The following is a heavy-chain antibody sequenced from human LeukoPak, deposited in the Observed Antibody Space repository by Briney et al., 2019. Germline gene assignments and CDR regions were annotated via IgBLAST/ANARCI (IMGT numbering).Heavy chain of an antibody. J-gene: IGHJ3*02. V-gene: IGHV3-53*01. CDR2: FYSDGST. D-gene: IGHD1-26*01. CDR3: AKSRWETYAVRAFDI. CDR1: GFTVNDRY. Sequence: GGSLRLSCAASGFTVNDRYISWVRQAPGKGLEWVSIFYSDGSTYYADSVKGRFTISRDNSKNALYLQMNSLRAEDTAVYYCAKSRWETYAVRAFDIWGQGTMVTVSS.